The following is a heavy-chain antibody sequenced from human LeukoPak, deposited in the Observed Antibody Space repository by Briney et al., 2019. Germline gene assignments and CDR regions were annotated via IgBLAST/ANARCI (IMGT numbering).Heavy chain of an antibody. V-gene: IGHV3-23*01. D-gene: IGHD3-3*01. CDR1: GFTFNNYG. J-gene: IGHJ4*02. Sequence: PGGSLRLSCAASGFTFNNYGMHWVRQRPRQGLGRVSGIHGNSGGTYYADASMDRSTITTDNAKNTLFLLMNSFVAADTAVYYCPRGYAFLSGYSFDYWGQGTLVTVSS. CDR2: IHGNSGGT. CDR3: PRGYAFLSGYSFDY.